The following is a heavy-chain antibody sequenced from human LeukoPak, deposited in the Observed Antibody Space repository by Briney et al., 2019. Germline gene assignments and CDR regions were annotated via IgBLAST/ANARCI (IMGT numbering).Heavy chain of an antibody. Sequence: SETLSLTCAVYGGSFSGYYWSWIRQPSGKGLEWIGEINHSGSTNYNPSLKSRVTISVDTSKNQFSLKLSSVTAADTAVYYCARASYSYDISGWVPFDYWGQGTLVTVSS. D-gene: IGHD3-22*01. V-gene: IGHV4-34*01. CDR3: ARASYSYDISGWVPFDY. CDR1: GGSFSGYY. CDR2: INHSGST. J-gene: IGHJ4*02.